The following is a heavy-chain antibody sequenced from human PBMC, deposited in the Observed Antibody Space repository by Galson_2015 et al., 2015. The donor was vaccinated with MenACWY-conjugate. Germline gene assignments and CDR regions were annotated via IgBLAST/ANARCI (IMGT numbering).Heavy chain of an antibody. D-gene: IGHD1-1*01. V-gene: IGHV3-53*01. CDR1: GFTVSTNY. CDR3: VREDNWAFHY. Sequence: SLRLSCAASGFTVSTNYMNWVRQAPGKGLQWVSGIYPGGNTHYVDSVEGRFTISRDHSKNTLYLQMNSLRVDDTAVYYCVREDNWAFHYWGQGTQVTVSS. J-gene: IGHJ4*02. CDR2: IYPGGNT.